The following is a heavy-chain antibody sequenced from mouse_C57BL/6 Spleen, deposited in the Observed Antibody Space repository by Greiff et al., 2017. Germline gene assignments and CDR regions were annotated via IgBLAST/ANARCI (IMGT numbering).Heavy chain of an antibody. CDR3: TTITTVVAPFAY. CDR2: IDPENGDT. CDR1: GFNIKDDY. D-gene: IGHD1-1*01. J-gene: IGHJ3*01. V-gene: IGHV14-4*01. Sequence: EVQRVESGAELVRPGASVKLSCTASGFNIKDDYMHWVKQRPEQGLEWIGWIDPENGDTEYASKFQGKATITADTSSNTAYLQLSSLTSEDNAVYYCTTITTVVAPFAYWGQGTLVTVSA.